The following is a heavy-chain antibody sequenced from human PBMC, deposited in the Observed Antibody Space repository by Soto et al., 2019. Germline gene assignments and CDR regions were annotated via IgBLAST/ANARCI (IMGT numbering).Heavy chain of an antibody. CDR2: IWYDGSNK. D-gene: IGHD5-12*01. J-gene: IGHJ4*02. CDR1: GFTFSSYG. V-gene: IGHV3-33*01. Sequence: GGSLRLSCAASGFTFSSYGMHWVRQAPGKGLEWVAVIWYDGSNKYYADSVKGRFTISRDNSKNTLYLQMNSLRAEDTAVYYCARDPERWLPYFDYWGQGTLVTVSS. CDR3: ARDPERWLPYFDY.